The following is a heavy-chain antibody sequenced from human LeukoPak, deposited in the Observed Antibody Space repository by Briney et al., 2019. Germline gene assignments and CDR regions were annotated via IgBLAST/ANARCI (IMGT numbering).Heavy chain of an antibody. CDR1: GFTFSSYE. V-gene: IGHV3-48*03. CDR2: ISSSGSTI. CDR3: ARDSASAHGYGDQSPYWYFDL. D-gene: IGHD4-17*01. J-gene: IGHJ2*01. Sequence: GGSLRLSCAASGFTFSSYEMNWVRQAPGKGLEWVSYISSSGSTIYYADSVKGRFTISRDNAKNSLYLQMNSLRAEDTAVYYCARDSASAHGYGDQSPYWYFDLWGRGTLVTVSS.